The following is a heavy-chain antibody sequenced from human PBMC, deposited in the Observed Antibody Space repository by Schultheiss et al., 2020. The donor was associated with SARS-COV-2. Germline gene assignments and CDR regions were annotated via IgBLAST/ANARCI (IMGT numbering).Heavy chain of an antibody. J-gene: IGHJ4*02. D-gene: IGHD6-25*01. Sequence: SETLSLTCAVYGGSFSGYYWGWIRQPPGKGLEWIGSIYYSGSTYYNPSLKSRVTISVDTSKNQFSLKLSSVTAADTAVYYCARPAWGGRGYRPGYFDYWGQGTLVTVSS. CDR2: IYYSGST. CDR3: ARPAWGGRGYRPGYFDY. CDR1: GGSFSGYY. V-gene: IGHV4-39*01.